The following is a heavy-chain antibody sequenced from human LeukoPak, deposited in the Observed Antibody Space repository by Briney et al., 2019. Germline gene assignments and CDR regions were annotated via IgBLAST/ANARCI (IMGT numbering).Heavy chain of an antibody. CDR1: GGSISSYY. J-gene: IGHJ4*02. V-gene: IGHV4-59*01. CDR2: IYYSGST. CDR3: ARVDPDSSSTLEVFDY. D-gene: IGHD6-6*01. Sequence: SETLSLTCTVSGGSISSYYWSGIRQPPGKGLEWMGYIYYSGSTNYNPSLKSRVTISVDTSKNQFSLKLSSVTAADTAVYYCARVDPDSSSTLEVFDYWGQGTLVTVSS.